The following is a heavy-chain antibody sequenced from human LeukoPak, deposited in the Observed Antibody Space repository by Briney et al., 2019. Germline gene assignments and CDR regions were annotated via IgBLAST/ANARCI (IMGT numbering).Heavy chain of an antibody. V-gene: IGHV3-23*01. D-gene: IGHD2-15*01. CDR1: GFTFSSYP. Sequence: GGSLRLSCAASGFTFSSYPMSWVRQAPGKGLEWVSSISGSGDSTSYADSVKGRFTISRDNSKNTLYLQMNSLRAEDTAVYYCAKGVVRYYYMDVWGKGTTVTVSS. J-gene: IGHJ6*03. CDR3: AKGVVRYYYMDV. CDR2: ISGSGDST.